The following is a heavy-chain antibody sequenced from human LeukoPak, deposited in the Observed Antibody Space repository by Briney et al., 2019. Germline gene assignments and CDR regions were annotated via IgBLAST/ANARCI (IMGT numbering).Heavy chain of an antibody. CDR2: IYYSGST. CDR3: ARAISHLAHSYGYYFDY. D-gene: IGHD5-18*01. CDR1: GRSISSGGYY. J-gene: IGHJ4*02. Sequence: SETLSLTCTVSGRSISSGGYYCSWIRQHPGKGLEWIGYIYYSGSTYYNPSLKSRVTISVDTSKNQFSLKLSSVTAADTAVYYCARAISHLAHSYGYYFDYWGQGTLVTVSS. V-gene: IGHV4-31*03.